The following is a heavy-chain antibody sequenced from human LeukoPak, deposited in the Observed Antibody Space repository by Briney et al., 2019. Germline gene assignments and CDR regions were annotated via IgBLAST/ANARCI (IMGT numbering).Heavy chain of an antibody. J-gene: IGHJ4*02. CDR2: ISYDGSNK. V-gene: IGHV3-30*18. CDR3: AKLWFGELYLDY. D-gene: IGHD3-10*01. Sequence: GGSLRLSCAASGFTFSSYAVHWVRQAPGKGLEWVAVISYDGSNKYYADSVKGRFTISRDNSKNTLYLQMNSLRAEDTAVYYCAKLWFGELYLDYWGQGTLVTVSS. CDR1: GFTFSSYA.